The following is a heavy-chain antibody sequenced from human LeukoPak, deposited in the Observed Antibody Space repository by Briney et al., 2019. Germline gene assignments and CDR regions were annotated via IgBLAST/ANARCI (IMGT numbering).Heavy chain of an antibody. CDR1: GFSFTNAW. CDR3: TASQPSRGGAYDI. D-gene: IGHD5-24*01. V-gene: IGHV3-15*01. CDR2: VKSKTDGGTA. J-gene: IGHJ3*02. Sequence: GGSLRLSCAASGFSFTNAWMSWVRQAPGKGLECIGRVKSKTDGGTADYAAPVKGRFTISRDDSENTLYLQMSSLKTEDTAVYYCTASQPSRGGAYDIWGQGTMVTVSS.